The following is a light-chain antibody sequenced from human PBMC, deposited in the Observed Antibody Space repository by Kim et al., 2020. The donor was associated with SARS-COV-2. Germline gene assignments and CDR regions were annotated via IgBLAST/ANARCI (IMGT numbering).Light chain of an antibody. CDR2: EVT. CDR1: SSDVDDYNY. J-gene: IGLJ3*02. V-gene: IGLV2-14*01. Sequence: QSALTQPASVSGSPGQSITISCTGTSSDVDDYNYVSWYQQHPGKAPKLKIYEVTKRPSGVSYRFSGSKSGNTASLTISGLQAEDEADYYCSSYTSSSGLMVFGGGTKLTVL. CDR3: SSYTSSSGLMV.